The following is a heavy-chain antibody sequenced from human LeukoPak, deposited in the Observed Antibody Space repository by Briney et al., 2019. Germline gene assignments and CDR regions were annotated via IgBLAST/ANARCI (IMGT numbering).Heavy chain of an antibody. D-gene: IGHD3-10*01. CDR2: IYTSGST. Sequence: SETLSLTCAVSGYSISSGYYWSWIRQPAGKGLEWIGRIYTSGSTNYNPSLKSRVTISVDTSKNQFSLKLSSVTAADTAVYYCAREFRGYFDYWGQGTLVTVSS. V-gene: IGHV4-61*02. J-gene: IGHJ4*02. CDR3: AREFRGYFDY. CDR1: GYSISSGYY.